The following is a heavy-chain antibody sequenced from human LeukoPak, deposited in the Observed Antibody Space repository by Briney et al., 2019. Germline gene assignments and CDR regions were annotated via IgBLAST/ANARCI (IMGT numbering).Heavy chain of an antibody. J-gene: IGHJ4*02. CDR1: GYSFTSYC. CDR3: ARLIGNDYGDYEGHVGDY. CDR2: IYPGDSAT. V-gene: IGHV5-51*01. D-gene: IGHD4-17*01. Sequence: GESQKISSTGSGYSFTSYCIGWVRQMPGKGLEWMGIIYPGDSATRYSPSFQGQVTISADKSISTAYLQWSSLKASDTAMYYCARLIGNDYGDYEGHVGDYWGQGTLVTVSS.